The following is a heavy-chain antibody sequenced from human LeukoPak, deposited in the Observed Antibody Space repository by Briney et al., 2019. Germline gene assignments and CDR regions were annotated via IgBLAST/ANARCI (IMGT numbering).Heavy chain of an antibody. J-gene: IGHJ3*02. CDR3: ARIRAPGNIVVVPAALFEDDAFDI. CDR2: INPNSGGT. CDR1: GYTFTGYY. V-gene: IGHV1-2*02. Sequence: ASVKVSCKASGYTFTGYYMHWVRQAPGQGLEWMGWINPNSGGTNYAQKFQGRVTMTRDTSISTAYMELSRLRSDDTAVYYCARIRAPGNIVVVPAALFEDDAFDIWGQGTMVTVSS. D-gene: IGHD2-2*01.